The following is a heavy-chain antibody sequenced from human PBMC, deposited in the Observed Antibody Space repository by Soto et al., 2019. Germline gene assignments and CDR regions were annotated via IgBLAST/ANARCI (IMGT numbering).Heavy chain of an antibody. CDR1: GFTFSSYG. CDR2: IWYDGSNK. CDR3: ASFVIAAATAEYFQY. J-gene: IGHJ1*01. Sequence: QVQLVESGGGVVQPGRSLRLSCVASGFTFSSYGMHWVRQAPGKGLERVAVIWYDGSNKYYADSVKGRFTISRDNSKNTLYRKMNSLRAEDTAVYYCASFVIAAATAEYFQYWGQGTLVTVSS. D-gene: IGHD6-13*01. V-gene: IGHV3-33*01.